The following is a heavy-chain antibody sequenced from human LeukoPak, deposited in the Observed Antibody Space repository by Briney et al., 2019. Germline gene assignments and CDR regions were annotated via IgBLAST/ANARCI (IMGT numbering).Heavy chain of an antibody. CDR1: GFTFSGAA. Sequence: PGGSLKLSCAASGFTFSGAAMHWVRQAPGKGLEWVGRIRSNANNHATAYAASVKGRFTISRNESSNTADLQMNSLKIEDTAICYCTLERGDIWGRGTMVTVSS. D-gene: IGHD5-24*01. CDR3: TLERGDI. V-gene: IGHV3-73*01. CDR2: IRSNANNHAT. J-gene: IGHJ3*02.